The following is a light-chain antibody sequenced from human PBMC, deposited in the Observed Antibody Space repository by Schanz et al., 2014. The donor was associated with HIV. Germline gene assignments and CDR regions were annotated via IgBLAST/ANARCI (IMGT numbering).Light chain of an antibody. V-gene: IGLV2-8*01. J-gene: IGLJ2*01. CDR1: SSDVGGYDY. CDR3: SSYGGNNDLV. Sequence: QSALTQPPSASGSPGQSVTISCTGTSSDVGGYDYVSWYQQHPGKAPKLMIYDVTKRPSGVPDRFSGSKSGNTASLTVSGLQAEDEADYYCSSYGGNNDLVFGGGTKLTVL. CDR2: DVT.